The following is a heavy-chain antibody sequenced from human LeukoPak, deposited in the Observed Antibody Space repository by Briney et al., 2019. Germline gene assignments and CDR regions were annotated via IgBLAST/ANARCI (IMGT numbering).Heavy chain of an antibody. CDR2: ISGSGDT. J-gene: IGHJ4*02. D-gene: IGHD6-13*01. CDR1: GFTFSSYA. CDR3: TKAIWYSSNLFDY. V-gene: IGHV3-23*01. Sequence: PGGSLRLSCAASGFTFSSYAMSWVRQAPGKGLEWVSAISGSGDTYYADSVKGRFTISRDNSENTLYPQMNSLRAEDTAVYYCTKAIWYSSNLFDYWGQGTLVTVSS.